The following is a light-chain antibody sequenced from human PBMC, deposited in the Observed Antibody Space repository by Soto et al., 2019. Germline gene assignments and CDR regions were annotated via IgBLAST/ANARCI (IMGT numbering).Light chain of an antibody. CDR3: SSYTSSSTVV. V-gene: IGLV2-14*01. Sequence: QSALTQPASVSGSPGQSITISCTGTSSDVGGYNYVSWYQQHPGKAPKLMIYEVSNRPSGVSNRFSGSKSGNTASLTISGLQAEDEADYYCSSYTSSSTVVFGGGNKLT. CDR2: EVS. CDR1: SSDVGGYNY. J-gene: IGLJ2*01.